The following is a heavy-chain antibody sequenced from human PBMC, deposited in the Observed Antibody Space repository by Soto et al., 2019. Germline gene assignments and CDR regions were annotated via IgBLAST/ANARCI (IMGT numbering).Heavy chain of an antibody. J-gene: IGHJ4*02. D-gene: IGHD3-22*01. CDR2: IIPIFGTA. CDR1: GGTFSSYA. CDR3: ARVGTDFHYYYVSSRYYGPFDY. V-gene: IGHV1-69*01. Sequence: SVNGACKASGGTFSSYAISWVRQAPGQGLEWMGGIIPIFGTANYAQKFQGRVTITADESTSTAYMELSSLRSEDTAVYYCARVGTDFHYYYVSSRYYGPFDYWGQGTLVSLSS.